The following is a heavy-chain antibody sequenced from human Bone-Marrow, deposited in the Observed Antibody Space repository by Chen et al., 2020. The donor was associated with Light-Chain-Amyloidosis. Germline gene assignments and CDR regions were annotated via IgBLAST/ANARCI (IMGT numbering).Heavy chain of an antibody. D-gene: IGHD5-12*01. CDR2: IGGSGDIT. CDR1: GFTFRSYA. J-gene: IGHJ4*02. Sequence: EVQLLESGGGLVQPGGSLRLSCAASGFTFRSYAMNWVRQAPGKGLEWGSAIGGSGDITYYADSVKGRFTISRDNSKDTLYLQMNSLRAEDTAVYYCAKDLRGSHFDYWGQGTLVTVSS. CDR3: AKDLRGSHFDY. V-gene: IGHV3-23*01.